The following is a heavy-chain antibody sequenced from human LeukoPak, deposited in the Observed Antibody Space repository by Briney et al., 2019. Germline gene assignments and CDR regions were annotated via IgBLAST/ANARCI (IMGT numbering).Heavy chain of an antibody. Sequence: SETLSLTCTVSGGSISSSSYYWGWIRQPPGKGLEWIASIHYSGSTYYNPSLKSRVTVSVDTSKNQFSLRLSSVTAADTAVYYCAREAYAATMPPPYYYYYYMDVWGKGTTVTVSS. CDR1: GGSISSSSYY. CDR3: AREAYAATMPPPYYYYYYMDV. D-gene: IGHD1/OR15-1a*01. J-gene: IGHJ6*03. V-gene: IGHV4-39*02. CDR2: IHYSGST.